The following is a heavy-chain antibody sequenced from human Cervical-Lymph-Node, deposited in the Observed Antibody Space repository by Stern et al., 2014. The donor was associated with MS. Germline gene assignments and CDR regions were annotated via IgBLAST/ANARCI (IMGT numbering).Heavy chain of an antibody. V-gene: IGHV1-3*01. D-gene: IGHD5-24*01. J-gene: IGHJ4*02. CDR3: ARGRWSSTAIDYYLDY. CDR2: INAGNGNT. CDR1: GYTFISYA. Sequence: QVQLMQSGAEVKKPGASVKVSCEASGYTFISYAVHWVRQAPGQRLEWMGWINAGNGNTKYSQNFQGRVTITRDTSASAAYMELSSLRSEDTAVYYCARGRWSSTAIDYYLDYWGQGTLVTVSS.